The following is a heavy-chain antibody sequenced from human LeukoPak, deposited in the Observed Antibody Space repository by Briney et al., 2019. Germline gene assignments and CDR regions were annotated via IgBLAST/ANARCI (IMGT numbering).Heavy chain of an antibody. CDR2: ISSSSSTI. CDR1: GFTFSSYS. J-gene: IGHJ4*02. Sequence: PGGSLRLSCAASGFTFSSYSMNWVRQAPGKGLEWVSYISSSSSTIYYADSVKGRFTISRDNAKNSLYLQMNSLGAEDTAVYYCARDVFKRWELGAGFDYWGQGTLVTVSS. V-gene: IGHV3-48*01. D-gene: IGHD1-26*01. CDR3: ARDVFKRWELGAGFDY.